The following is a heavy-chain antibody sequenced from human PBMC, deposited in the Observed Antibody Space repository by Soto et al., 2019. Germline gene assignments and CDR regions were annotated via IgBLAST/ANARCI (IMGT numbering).Heavy chain of an antibody. CDR1: GYTFTSYY. V-gene: IGHV1-46*01. Sequence: GASVKVSCKASGYTFTSYYMHWVRQAPGQGLEWMGIINPSGGSTSYAQKFQGRVTMTRDTSTSTVYMELSSLRSEDTAVYYFARTLWSRNSYGHRYYFVYWGQGTLVTV. J-gene: IGHJ4*02. CDR2: INPSGGST. CDR3: ARTLWSRNSYGHRYYFVY. D-gene: IGHD5-18*01.